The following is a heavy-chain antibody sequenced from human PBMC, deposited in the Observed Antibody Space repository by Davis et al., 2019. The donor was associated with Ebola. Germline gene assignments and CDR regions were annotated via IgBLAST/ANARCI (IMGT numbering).Heavy chain of an antibody. CDR2: ISGFNTNT. J-gene: IGHJ4*02. CDR1: GYTFTSYG. Sequence: ASVTVSRQSSGYTFTSYGLVWVRQAPGLGLEWMGWISGFNTNTNFAQKFQGRVTVSKDTSTNTAYMDLRSLTSDDTAIYYCARAPNYDVLTGTSSYYFDYWGQGTLVTVSS. V-gene: IGHV1-18*04. D-gene: IGHD3-9*01. CDR3: ARAPNYDVLTGTSSYYFDY.